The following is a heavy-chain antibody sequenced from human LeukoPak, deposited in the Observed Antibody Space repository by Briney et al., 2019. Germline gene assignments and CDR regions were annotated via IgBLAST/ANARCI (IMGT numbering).Heavy chain of an antibody. CDR1: GGSVSGYY. Sequence: SAPLSLTCTVSGGSVSGYYWSWIRQSPGKGLEWIGYIFYTGTALYSPSLRGRVTMSVDTSENQFSLKLSSVTAADTAMYYCARHDVVPVIRRGFDFWGQGTLVTVSS. CDR3: ARHDVVPVIRRGFDF. V-gene: IGHV4-59*08. J-gene: IGHJ4*02. CDR2: IFYTGTA. D-gene: IGHD2-21*02.